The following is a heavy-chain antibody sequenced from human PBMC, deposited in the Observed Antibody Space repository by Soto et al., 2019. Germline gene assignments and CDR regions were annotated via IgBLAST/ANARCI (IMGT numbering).Heavy chain of an antibody. J-gene: IGHJ5*02. CDR3: AREVVGASGWPEP. D-gene: IGHD2-15*01. CDR2: ISASGGLK. V-gene: IGHV3-23*01. Sequence: WGSLRLSCAASGFTFTNYAMTWVRQTPGKGLEWVSGISASGGLKYYADSVRGRFTVSRDNSKNILYLQMDNLRDEDTALYYCAREVVGASGWPEPWGKGNRVTVSS. CDR1: GFTFTNYA.